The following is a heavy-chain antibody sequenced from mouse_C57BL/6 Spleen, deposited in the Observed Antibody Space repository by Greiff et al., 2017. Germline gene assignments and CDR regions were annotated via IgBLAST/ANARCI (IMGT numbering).Heavy chain of an antibody. Sequence: DVMLVESGGGLVKPGGSLKLSCAASGFTFSSYAMSCVRQTPEKRLEWVATISDGGSYTYYPDNVKGRFTISRDNAKNNLYLQMSHLKSEDTAMYYCARYQGPFITTVVVPFDYWGQGTTLTVSS. D-gene: IGHD1-1*01. J-gene: IGHJ2*01. CDR1: GFTFSSYA. V-gene: IGHV5-4*03. CDR3: ARYQGPFITTVVVPFDY. CDR2: ISDGGSYT.